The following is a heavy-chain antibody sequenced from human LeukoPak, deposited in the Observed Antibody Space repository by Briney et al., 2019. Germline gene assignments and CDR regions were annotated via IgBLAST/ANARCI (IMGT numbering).Heavy chain of an antibody. CDR3: ARIVATILDY. CDR1: GFTSSDYY. V-gene: IGHV3-11*04. Sequence: GGSLRLSCAASGFTSSDYYMAWMRQAPGKGLEWASYISSSSSTIYYADSVKGRFTISRDNAKNSLYLQMNSLRAEDTAVYYCARIVATILDYWGQGTLVTVSS. J-gene: IGHJ4*02. CDR2: ISSSSSTI. D-gene: IGHD5-12*01.